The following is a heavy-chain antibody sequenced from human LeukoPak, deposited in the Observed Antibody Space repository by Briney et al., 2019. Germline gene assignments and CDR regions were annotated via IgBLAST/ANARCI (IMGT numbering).Heavy chain of an antibody. CDR3: ARHGSGTYYNSYGAFDI. CDR2: IYYSGST. J-gene: IGHJ3*02. Sequence: NPSETLSLTCTVSGGSISSYYWSWIRQPPGKGLEWIGYIYYSGSTNYNPSLKSRVTISKDTSRNQFSLKLRSVTAADSAVYYCARHGSGTYYNSYGAFDIWGRGTMVTVSS. V-gene: IGHV4-59*08. D-gene: IGHD3-10*01. CDR1: GGSISSYY.